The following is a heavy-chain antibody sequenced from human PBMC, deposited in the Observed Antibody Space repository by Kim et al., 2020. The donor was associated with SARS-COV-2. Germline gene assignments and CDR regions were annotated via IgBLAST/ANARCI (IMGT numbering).Heavy chain of an antibody. Sequence: GESLKISCQASGSKVSTYWIGWVRQLPGKGLELIGVIHPRDSDVRYSQSFQGLVTISTDGSGAYLHLSALKASDTAFYYCATGPGVITNYYFEIWGQGTL. CDR1: GSKVSTYW. V-gene: IGHV5-51*01. D-gene: IGHD3-16*02. CDR2: IHPRDSDV. J-gene: IGHJ1*01. CDR3: ATGPGVITNYYFEI.